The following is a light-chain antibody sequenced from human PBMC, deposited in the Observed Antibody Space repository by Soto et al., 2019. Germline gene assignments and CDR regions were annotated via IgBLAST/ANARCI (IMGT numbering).Light chain of an antibody. CDR2: EVS. J-gene: IGLJ1*01. CDR3: SSYVGSNNYV. CDR1: SSDVGGYNY. V-gene: IGLV2-14*01. Sequence: QSALTQPASVSGSPGQSITISCTGTSSDVGGYNYVSWYQQHPGKAPKLMIYEVSNRPSGVSNRFSGSKSGNTASLTISGLQADDEADYFCSSYVGSNNYVFGTGTKVTVL.